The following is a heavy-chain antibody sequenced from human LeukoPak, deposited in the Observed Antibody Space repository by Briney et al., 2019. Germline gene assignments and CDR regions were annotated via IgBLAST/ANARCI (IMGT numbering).Heavy chain of an antibody. CDR3: ASIPIVVVPGRNYMDV. V-gene: IGHV4-31*03. J-gene: IGHJ6*03. CDR1: AGSISSGGSY. CDR2: IYYSGST. D-gene: IGHD2-2*01. Sequence: SQTLSLTCTVSAGSISSGGSYCSWIRQHPGKGLEWIGYIYYSGSTYYNPSLKSRVTISVDTSKNQFSLKLSSVTAADTAVYYCASIPIVVVPGRNYMDVWGKGTTVTVS.